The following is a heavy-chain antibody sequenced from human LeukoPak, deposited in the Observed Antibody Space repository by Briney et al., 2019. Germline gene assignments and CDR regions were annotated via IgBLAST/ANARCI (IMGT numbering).Heavy chain of an antibody. Sequence: GGSLRLSCAASGFTFDDYAMHWVRQAPGKGLEWFSGISWNSGSIGYADSVKGRFTISRDNAKNSLYLQMNSLRAEDTALYYCAKDRSGSFYYFDYWGQGTLVTVSS. J-gene: IGHJ4*02. D-gene: IGHD3-3*01. V-gene: IGHV3-9*01. CDR3: AKDRSGSFYYFDY. CDR2: ISWNSGSI. CDR1: GFTFDDYA.